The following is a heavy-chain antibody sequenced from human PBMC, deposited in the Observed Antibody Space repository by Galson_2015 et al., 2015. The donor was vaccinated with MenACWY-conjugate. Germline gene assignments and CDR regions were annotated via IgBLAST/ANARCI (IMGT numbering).Heavy chain of an antibody. D-gene: IGHD1-26*01. J-gene: IGHJ4*02. V-gene: IGHV5-10-1*01. CDR3: ARIVGASHFFDY. CDR2: IDPSDSEV. Sequence: QSGAEVKEPGESLEISCKASGYTFINYWIIWVRQMPGKGLEWMGRIDPSDSEVNYSPSFQGHLTISADKSISTAYLQWSSLKASDTAMYYCARIVGASHFFDYWGQGSLVAVSS. CDR1: GYTFINYW.